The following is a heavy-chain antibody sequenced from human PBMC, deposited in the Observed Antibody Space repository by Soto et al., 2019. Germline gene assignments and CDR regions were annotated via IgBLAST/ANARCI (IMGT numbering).Heavy chain of an antibody. D-gene: IGHD4-4*01. CDR3: AKGTSRTTTVSWFDP. CDR1: GFTFSSYA. V-gene: IGHV3-23*01. Sequence: GGSLRLSCAASGFTFSSYAMSWVRQAPGKGLEWVSAIIGSGVITYYADSVKGRFTISRDNSKNTLYLQMNSLRAEDTAVYYCAKGTSRTTTVSWFDPWGQGTRVTVSS. J-gene: IGHJ5*02. CDR2: IIGSGVIT.